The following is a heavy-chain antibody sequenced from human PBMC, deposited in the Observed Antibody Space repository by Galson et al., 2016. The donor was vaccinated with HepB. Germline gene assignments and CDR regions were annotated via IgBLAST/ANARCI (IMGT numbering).Heavy chain of an antibody. CDR3: VREGYSSAWDDWFFDV. CDR2: IGKTEDT. J-gene: IGHJ2*01. CDR1: GFTFSRSD. D-gene: IGHD6-19*01. V-gene: IGHV3-13*04. Sequence: SLRLSCAASGFTFSRSDMHWVRQPTGKGLEWVSAIGKTEDTYYADSVKGQFTISRENARNSLYLQMDSLRAGDTAVYYCVREGYSSAWDDWFFDVWGRGTLVTLSS.